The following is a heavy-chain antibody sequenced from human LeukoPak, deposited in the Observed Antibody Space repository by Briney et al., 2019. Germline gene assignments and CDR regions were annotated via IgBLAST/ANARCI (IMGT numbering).Heavy chain of an antibody. Sequence: GGSLRLSCAASGFTFSSYAMSWVRQAPGKGLEWVSGISWNSGSIGYADSVKGRFTISRDNAKNSLYLQMNSLRAEDMALYYCAKDRGELLRGSFDYWGQGTLVTVSS. CDR2: ISWNSGSI. CDR1: GFTFSSYA. CDR3: AKDRGELLRGSFDY. D-gene: IGHD1-26*01. J-gene: IGHJ4*02. V-gene: IGHV3-9*03.